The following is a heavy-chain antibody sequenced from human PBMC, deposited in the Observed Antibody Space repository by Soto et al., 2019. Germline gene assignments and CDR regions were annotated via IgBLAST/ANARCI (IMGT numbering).Heavy chain of an antibody. CDR3: AKDLRNIGARPWFKCFDD. D-gene: IGHD6-6*01. CDR1: GFTFTSYA. J-gene: IGHJ4*02. CDR2: MTSSGSGT. V-gene: IGHV3-23*01. Sequence: EVQMLESGGGLVQPGGPLRLSCEVSGFTFTSYAMIWVRQAPGKGLEWVAGMTSSGSGTFYADSVKGRFTISRDNFRNTLYLELSTVREDDTAVYFCAKDLRNIGARPWFKCFDDWGQGTLVTVSS.